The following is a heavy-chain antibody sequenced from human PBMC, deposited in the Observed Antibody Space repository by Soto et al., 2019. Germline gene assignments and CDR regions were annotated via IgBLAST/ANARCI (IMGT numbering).Heavy chain of an antibody. Sequence: SETLSLTCTVSGGSISSGGYYWNWIRQHPGKGLEWIGYIYYIGSTYYNPSLKSRVTISVDTSKNQFSLKLSSVTAADTAVYYCASSNIAAAGFYYYGMDVWGRGTTVTVSS. J-gene: IGHJ6*02. CDR2: IYYIGST. D-gene: IGHD6-13*01. CDR3: ASSNIAAAGFYYYGMDV. CDR1: GGSISSGGYY. V-gene: IGHV4-61*08.